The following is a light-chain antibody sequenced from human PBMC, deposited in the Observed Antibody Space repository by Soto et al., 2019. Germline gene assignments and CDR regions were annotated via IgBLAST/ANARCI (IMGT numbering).Light chain of an antibody. CDR3: QQLDKYT. J-gene: IGKJ2*01. V-gene: IGKV3-11*01. CDR1: QSVGSS. Sequence: EIVLTQSPATLSLSPGERATLSCRASQSVGSSLAWYQQKPGQAPRLFIYDASTRATGIPARFSGSGSGTDFTLTISSLEPEDFAVYYCQQLDKYTFGQGTKLEIK. CDR2: DAS.